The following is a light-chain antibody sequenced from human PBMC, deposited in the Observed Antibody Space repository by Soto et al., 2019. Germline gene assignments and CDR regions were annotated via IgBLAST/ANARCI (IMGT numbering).Light chain of an antibody. V-gene: IGKV3-20*01. J-gene: IGKJ2*01. CDR2: GAS. CDR3: QHYYRLPPT. Sequence: EIVLTQSPGTLSLSPGERATLSCRASQNIITYLAWYQQKPGQAPRLLIYGASTRATGVPDRLRGSGSGADFTLTINRLEPEDFAVYFCQHYYRLPPTYGQGTKLEV. CDR1: QNIITY.